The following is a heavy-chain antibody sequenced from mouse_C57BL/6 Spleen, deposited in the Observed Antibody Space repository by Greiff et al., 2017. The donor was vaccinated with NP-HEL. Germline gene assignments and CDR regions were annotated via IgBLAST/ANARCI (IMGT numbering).Heavy chain of an antibody. CDR2: IDPANGNT. J-gene: IGHJ4*01. V-gene: IGHV14-3*01. D-gene: IGHD1-1*01. CDR1: GFNIKNTY. CDR3: ARRGAHYYGSSSWAMDY. Sequence: EVQLQQSVAELVRPGASVKLSCTASGFNIKNTYMHWVKQRPEQGLEWIGRIDPANGNTKYAPKFQGKATITADTSSNTAYLQLSSLTSEDTAIYYCARRGAHYYGSSSWAMDYWGQGTSDTVSS.